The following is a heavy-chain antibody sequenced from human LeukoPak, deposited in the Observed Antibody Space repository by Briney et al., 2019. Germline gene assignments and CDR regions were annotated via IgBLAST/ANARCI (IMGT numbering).Heavy chain of an antibody. V-gene: IGHV3-23*01. CDR1: GFTFSSYA. Sequence: GGSLRPSCAASGFTFSSYAMSWVRQAPGKGLEWVSAISGSGGSTYYADSVKGRFTISRDNSKNTLYLQMNSLRAEDMAVYYCAKRLVATANSQFDYWGQGTLVTVSS. J-gene: IGHJ4*02. CDR3: AKRLVATANSQFDY. CDR2: ISGSGGST. D-gene: IGHD5-18*01.